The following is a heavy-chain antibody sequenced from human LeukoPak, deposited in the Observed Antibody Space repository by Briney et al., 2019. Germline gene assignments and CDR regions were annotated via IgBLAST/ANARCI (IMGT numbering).Heavy chain of an antibody. Sequence: SETLSLTCAVSGGSIRSYYWSWIRQPPGKGLEWIGYIYYSGGTDYNPSLKSRVTISVDTSKNQFSLKLRSVTAADTAVYYCARHVTISGPYDASDIWGQGTLVTVSS. CDR3: ARHVTISGPYDASDI. CDR1: GGSIRSYY. D-gene: IGHD5-24*01. J-gene: IGHJ4*02. CDR2: IYYSGGT. V-gene: IGHV4-59*08.